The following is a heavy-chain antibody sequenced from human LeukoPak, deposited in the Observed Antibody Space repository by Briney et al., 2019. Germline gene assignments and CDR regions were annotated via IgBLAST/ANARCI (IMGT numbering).Heavy chain of an antibody. D-gene: IGHD3-3*01. J-gene: IGHJ5*02. Sequence: SETLSLTCTVSGGSISSYYWSWIRQPAGKGLEWIGRIYTSGSTNYNPSLKSRVTMSVDTSKNQFSLKLSSVTAADTAVYYCARDGNDFWNDQRFDPWGQGTLVTVSS. CDR1: GGSISSYY. V-gene: IGHV4-4*07. CDR3: ARDGNDFWNDQRFDP. CDR2: IYTSGST.